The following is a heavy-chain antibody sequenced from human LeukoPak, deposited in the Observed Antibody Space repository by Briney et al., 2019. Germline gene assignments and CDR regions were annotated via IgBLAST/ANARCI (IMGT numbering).Heavy chain of an antibody. CDR1: GGSISSSSYY. J-gene: IGHJ2*01. CDR3: AREVRGYSYGYRPTELYWYIDV. Sequence: SETLSLTCTVSGGSISSSSYYWGWVRQPPGRGLEWIGSIYYSGSTYYNPSLKSRVTISVDTSKNQFSLKLSSVTAADTAAYYCAREVRGYSYGYRPTELYWYIDVWGRGTLVTVSS. D-gene: IGHD5-18*01. V-gene: IGHV4-39*02. CDR2: IYYSGST.